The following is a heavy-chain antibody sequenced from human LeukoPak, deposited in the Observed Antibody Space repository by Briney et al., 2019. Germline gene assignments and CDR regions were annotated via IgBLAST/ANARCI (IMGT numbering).Heavy chain of an antibody. D-gene: IGHD3-22*01. CDR2: ISYDGSNK. Sequence: GRSLRLSCAASGFTFSSYGMHWVRQAPGKGLEWVAVISYDGSNKYYADSVKGRFTISRDNSKNTLYLQMNSLRAEDTAVYYCAEGIGYYYESSGYEDYWGQGTLVTVSS. V-gene: IGHV3-30*18. CDR3: AEGIGYYYESSGYEDY. J-gene: IGHJ4*02. CDR1: GFTFSSYG.